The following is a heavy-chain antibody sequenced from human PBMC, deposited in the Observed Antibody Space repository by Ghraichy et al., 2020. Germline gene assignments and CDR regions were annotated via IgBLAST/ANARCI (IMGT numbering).Heavy chain of an antibody. V-gene: IGHV4-59*08. CDR2: IYYTGTT. D-gene: IGHD5-18*01. Sequence: SQTLSLTCTVSGGSIRSHFWSWIRQPPGKGLEWIGYIYYTGTTNYSPSLGGQASISLDTSKNQFSLSLTSVTAADTAVYYCARRGRGYSLYYYGLDVWGPGTTVTVSS. J-gene: IGHJ6*02. CDR1: GGSIRSHF. CDR3: ARRGRGYSLYYYGLDV.